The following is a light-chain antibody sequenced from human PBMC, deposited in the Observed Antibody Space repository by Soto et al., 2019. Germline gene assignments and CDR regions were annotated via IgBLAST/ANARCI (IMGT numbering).Light chain of an antibody. CDR3: SSYTISNTLPFV. CDR1: RRDVGGYNY. Sequence: QSVLTQPASVSGSPGQSITISCTGTRRDVGGYNYVSWYQQYSGKSPKLLIYEVTHRPSGVSNRFSGSKSGNTASLTISGLQAEDEADYYCSSYTISNTLPFVFGTGTKV. V-gene: IGLV2-14*01. CDR2: EVT. J-gene: IGLJ1*01.